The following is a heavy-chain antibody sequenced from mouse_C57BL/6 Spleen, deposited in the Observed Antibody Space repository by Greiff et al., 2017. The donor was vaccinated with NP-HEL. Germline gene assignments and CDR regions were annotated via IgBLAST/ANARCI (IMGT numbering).Heavy chain of an antibody. CDR2: IYPGDGDT. CDR3: AKGYGSSYGTY. Sequence: QVQLKQSGPELVKPGASVKISCKASGYAFSSSWMNWVKQRPGKGLEWIGRIYPGDGDTNYNGKFKGKATLTADKSSSTAYMQLSSLTSEDSAVYFCAKGYGSSYGTYWGQGTLVTVSA. V-gene: IGHV1-82*01. CDR1: GYAFSSSW. J-gene: IGHJ3*01. D-gene: IGHD1-1*01.